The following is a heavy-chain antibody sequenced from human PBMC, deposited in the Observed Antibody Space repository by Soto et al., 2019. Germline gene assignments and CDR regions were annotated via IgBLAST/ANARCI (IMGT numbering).Heavy chain of an antibody. J-gene: IGHJ4*02. V-gene: IGHV3-74*01. D-gene: IGHD3-16*01. Sequence: AGGSLRLSCAASGFTFSSYWMHWVRQAPGKGLVWVSRINSDGSAPNYADSVKGRFTISRDNAKNTLYLQMNSLRAEDTAAYYCARDMNYYFDYWGQGTLVTVSS. CDR2: INSDGSAP. CDR3: ARDMNYYFDY. CDR1: GFTFSSYW.